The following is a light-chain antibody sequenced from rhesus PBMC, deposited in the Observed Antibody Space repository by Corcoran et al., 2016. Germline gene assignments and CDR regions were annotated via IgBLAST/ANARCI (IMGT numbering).Light chain of an antibody. Sequence: DIQMTQSPSSLSASVGDTVTITCRASQNINNYLDWYQQKPGKAPEILIYKASILQTGVPSRFSGSGSGTDFNLTISGLQPEEFAAYYCLQYNYRPLTFGPGTKLDMK. CDR3: LQYNYRPLT. CDR1: QNINNY. J-gene: IGKJ3*01. CDR2: KAS. V-gene: IGKV1-22*01.